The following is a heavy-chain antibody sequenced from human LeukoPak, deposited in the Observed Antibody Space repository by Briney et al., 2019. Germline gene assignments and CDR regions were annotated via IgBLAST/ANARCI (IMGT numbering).Heavy chain of an antibody. D-gene: IGHD3-22*01. V-gene: IGHV3-66*01. J-gene: IGHJ4*02. CDR1: GFTVSSNY. Sequence: QPGGSLRLSCAASGFTVSSNYMSWVRQAPGKGLEWVPVIYSGGSTYYADSVKGRFTISRDNSKNTLYLQMNSLRAEDTAVYYCARASYYDSSGRFDYWGQGTLVTVSS. CDR3: ARASYYDSSGRFDY. CDR2: IYSGGST.